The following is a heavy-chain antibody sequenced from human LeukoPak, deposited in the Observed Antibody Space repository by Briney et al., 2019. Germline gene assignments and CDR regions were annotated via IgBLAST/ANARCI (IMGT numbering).Heavy chain of an antibody. CDR1: GYTFTNYY. CDR3: ATSLWFHFDGSGYPFDY. CDR2: INPNDGRT. D-gene: IGHD3-22*01. V-gene: IGHV1-46*01. J-gene: IGHJ4*02. Sequence: GASVKVSCKASGYTFTNYYMQWVRQAPGQGLEWMGLINPNDGRTKYARKFQDRVTMTRDTSTGTVYMELSSLTSEDTAVYYCATSLWFHFDGSGYPFDYWSQGTLVTVSS.